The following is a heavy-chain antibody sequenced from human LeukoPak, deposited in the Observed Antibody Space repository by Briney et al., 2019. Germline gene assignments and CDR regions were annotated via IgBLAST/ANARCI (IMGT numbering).Heavy chain of an antibody. CDR1: GFTFSSYG. D-gene: IGHD5-12*01. J-gene: IGHJ4*02. CDR3: ARQGMATLHYFDY. V-gene: IGHV3-33*01. Sequence: GGSLRLSCAASGFTFSSYGMPWVRQAPGKGLEWVAVIWYDGSNKYYADSVKGRFTISRDNSKNTLYLQMNSLRAEDTAVYYCARQGMATLHYFDYWGQGTLVTVSS. CDR2: IWYDGSNK.